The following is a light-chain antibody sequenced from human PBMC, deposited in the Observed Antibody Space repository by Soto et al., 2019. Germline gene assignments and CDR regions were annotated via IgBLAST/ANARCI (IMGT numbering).Light chain of an antibody. CDR1: SGAVTSGFF. Sequence: QAVVTQEPSLTVSPGGTVTLTCASSSGAVTSGFFPNWFQQKPGQAPRPLIFGTTNRHSWTPARFSGSLLGGKAALTLSGVQPEDEADYYCLLNFDGVQRGVFGTGTKVTV. J-gene: IGLJ1*01. CDR2: GTT. V-gene: IGLV7-43*01. CDR3: LLNFDGVQRGV.